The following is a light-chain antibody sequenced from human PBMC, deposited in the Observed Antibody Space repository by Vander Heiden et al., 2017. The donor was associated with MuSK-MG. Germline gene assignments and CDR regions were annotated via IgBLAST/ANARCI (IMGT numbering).Light chain of an antibody. J-gene: IGKJ5*01. CDR1: QSVSSSY. V-gene: IGKV3-20*01. CDR3: QQYGSSPRIT. Sequence: IVLTQSPGTPSLSPGERATLSCRASQSVSSSYLAWYQQKPGQAPRLLIYGASSRATGIPDRFSGSGSGTDFTLTISRLEPEDFAVYYCQQYGSSPRITFGQGTRLEIK. CDR2: GAS.